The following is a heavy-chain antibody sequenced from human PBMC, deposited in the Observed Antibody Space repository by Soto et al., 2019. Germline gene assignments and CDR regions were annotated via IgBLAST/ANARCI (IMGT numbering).Heavy chain of an antibody. V-gene: IGHV1-18*01. Sequence: QVQLVQSRGEVKKPGASVKVSCKTSGYSFTTYGISWVRQAPGQGLEWMGWISGYNGNTNYAQKLQGRVTMTTDTSTSTAYMELRSLRSVDTAVYYCAREGPAPYYYYGMDVWGQGSTVTVSS. CDR3: AREGPAPYYYYGMDV. CDR1: GYSFTTYG. CDR2: ISGYNGNT. J-gene: IGHJ6*02.